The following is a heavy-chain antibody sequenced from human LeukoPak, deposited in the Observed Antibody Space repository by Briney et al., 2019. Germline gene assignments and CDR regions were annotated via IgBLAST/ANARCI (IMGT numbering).Heavy chain of an antibody. CDR2: INWNSGLI. CDR1: GFTFDEYA. J-gene: IGHJ4*02. Sequence: GGSLRLSCAASGFTFDEYAMHWVRQAPGKGLEWVSGINWNSGLIDYADSVKGRFTISRDNAKNSLYLQMNSLKAEDTAFYYCAKVGIFGLVTYYFDYWGQGTLVTVSS. V-gene: IGHV3-9*01. CDR3: AKVGIFGLVTYYFDY. D-gene: IGHD3/OR15-3a*01.